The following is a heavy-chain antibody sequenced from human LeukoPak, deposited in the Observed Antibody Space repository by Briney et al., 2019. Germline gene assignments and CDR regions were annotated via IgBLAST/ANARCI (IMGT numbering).Heavy chain of an antibody. D-gene: IGHD4-17*01. CDR1: GASIRSGDYY. J-gene: IGHJ4*02. V-gene: IGHV4-30-4*01. Sequence: SQTLSLTCTVSGASIRSGDYYWSWIRQPPGKGLEWIGYIYYSGSTYYNPSLKSRVTISVDTSKNQFSLKLSSVTAADTAVYYCASRSPDYGDPYYWGQGTLVTVSS. CDR3: ASRSPDYGDPYY. CDR2: IYYSGST.